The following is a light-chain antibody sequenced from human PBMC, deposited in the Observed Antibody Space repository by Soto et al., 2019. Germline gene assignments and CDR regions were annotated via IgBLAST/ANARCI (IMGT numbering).Light chain of an antibody. Sequence: EMVLPESPGPLSLSPGGTPTLSCMASQSLGSSSLAWYKQKPGQTPTLLIFGASSRATGIPDRFSGSGSGTDFALTISRLEPEDFAVYYCQHYGSSPLTFCGGTKVDIK. CDR3: QHYGSSPLT. J-gene: IGKJ4*01. V-gene: IGKV3-20*01. CDR2: GAS. CDR1: QSLGSSS.